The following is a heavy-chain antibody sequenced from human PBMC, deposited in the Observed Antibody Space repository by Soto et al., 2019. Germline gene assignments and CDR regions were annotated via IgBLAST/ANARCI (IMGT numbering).Heavy chain of an antibody. CDR3: ARASRGYWYFDL. CDR1: GGSVNSSLSY. V-gene: IGHV4-31*02. J-gene: IGHJ2*01. CDR2: IYYTGSS. Sequence: QVQLQESGPGLVKPSQTLSLTCIVSGGSVNSSLSYWSWIRQHPGKGLESIGYIYYTGSSYYNPSPQSRMTISVDTSKNHFSLRLSSVTAADTAVYYCARASRGYWYFDLWGRGTLVTVSS.